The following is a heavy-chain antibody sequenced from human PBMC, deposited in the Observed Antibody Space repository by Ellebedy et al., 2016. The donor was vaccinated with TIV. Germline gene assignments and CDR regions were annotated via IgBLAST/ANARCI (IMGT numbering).Heavy chain of an antibody. V-gene: IGHV1-69*13. Sequence: SVKVFCXASAGTFSSYAISRVRQAPGQGLEWMGGIIPIFGTANYAQKFQGRVTITADESTSTAYMELSSLRSEDTAVYYCARVRRFGELGAAFDIWGQGTMVTVSS. D-gene: IGHD3-10*01. CDR1: AGTFSSYA. CDR2: IIPIFGTA. J-gene: IGHJ3*02. CDR3: ARVRRFGELGAAFDI.